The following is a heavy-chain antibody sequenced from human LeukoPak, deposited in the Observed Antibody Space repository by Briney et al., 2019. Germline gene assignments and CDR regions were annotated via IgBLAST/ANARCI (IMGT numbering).Heavy chain of an antibody. V-gene: IGHV3-33*01. J-gene: IGHJ4*02. CDR3: ARAGSAAAGNFDY. CDR1: GFTFSGYG. D-gene: IGHD6-13*01. Sequence: GGSLRLSCAASGFTFSGYGMHWVRQAPGKGLEWVAVIWYDGSNKYYADSVKGRFTISRDNSKNTLYLQMNSLRAEDTAVYYCARAGSAAAGNFDYWGQGTLVTVSS. CDR2: IWYDGSNK.